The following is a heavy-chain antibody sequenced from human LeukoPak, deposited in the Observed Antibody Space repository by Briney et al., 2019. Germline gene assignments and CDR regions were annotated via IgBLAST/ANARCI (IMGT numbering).Heavy chain of an antibody. V-gene: IGHV4-39*07. J-gene: IGHJ5*02. CDR2: IYYSGST. CDR3: ARRGSVRGVIIRKNNWFDP. Sequence: SETLSLTCTVSGGFISSSSYYWGWIRQPPGKGLEWIGSIYYSGSTYYNPSLKSRVTISVDTSKNQFSLKLSSVTAADTAVYYCARRGSVRGVIIRKNNWFDPWGQGTLSPSPQ. D-gene: IGHD3-10*02. CDR1: GGFISSSSYY.